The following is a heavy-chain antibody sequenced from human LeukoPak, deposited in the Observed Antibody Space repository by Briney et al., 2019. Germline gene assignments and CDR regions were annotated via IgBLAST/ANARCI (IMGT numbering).Heavy chain of an antibody. D-gene: IGHD5-18*01. Sequence: KASETLSLTCTVSGGSVSSGSYYWSWIRQSPGKGLEWIAYIDYRGSTTYNPSLRSRVTISVDTSRNQFSLKLSSVTAADTAVYYCARSRSGYSYDHAAFEIWGQGTLVTVSS. CDR1: GGSVSSGSYY. CDR2: IDYRGST. CDR3: ARSRSGYSYDHAAFEI. V-gene: IGHV4-61*01. J-gene: IGHJ3*02.